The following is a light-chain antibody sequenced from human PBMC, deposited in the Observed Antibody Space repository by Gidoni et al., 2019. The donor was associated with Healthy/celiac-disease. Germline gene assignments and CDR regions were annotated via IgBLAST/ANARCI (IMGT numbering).Light chain of an antibody. V-gene: IGKV1-6*01. Sequence: AIQMTQSPSSLSASVGDRVTITCRASQGIRNDLGWYQQEPGKAPKLLIYAASSLQSGVPSRFSGSGSGTDFTLTISSLQPEDFATYYCLHDYNSPRSFGQXTKLEIQ. CDR3: LHDYNSPRS. CDR2: AAS. J-gene: IGKJ2*04. CDR1: QGIRND.